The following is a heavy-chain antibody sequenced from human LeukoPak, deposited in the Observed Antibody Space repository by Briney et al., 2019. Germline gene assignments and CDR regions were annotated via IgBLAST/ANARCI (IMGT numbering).Heavy chain of an antibody. CDR1: GFTFTSYS. J-gene: IGHJ3*02. CDR2: ISSSSSTI. V-gene: IGHV3-48*02. CDR3: ARVPLRYSLDAFDI. D-gene: IGHD3-9*01. Sequence: GGSLRLSCAVSGFTFTSYSMNWVRQAPGKGLEWVSYISSSSSTIYYADSVKGRFTISRDNAENSLYLQMNSLRDEDTAVYYCARVPLRYSLDAFDIWGQGTMVTVSS.